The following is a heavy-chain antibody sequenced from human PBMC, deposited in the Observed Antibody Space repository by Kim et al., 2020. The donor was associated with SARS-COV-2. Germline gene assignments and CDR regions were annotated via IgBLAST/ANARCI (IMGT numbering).Heavy chain of an antibody. V-gene: IGHV4-34*01. J-gene: IGHJ5*02. D-gene: IGHD4-17*01. CDR2: INHSGST. CDR3: ARGARSTVTTFRLHHNNWLDP. CDR1: GGSFSGYY. Sequence: SETLSLTCAVYGGSFSGYYWSWIRQPPGKGLEWIGEINHSGSTNYNPSLKSRVTISVDTSKNQFSLKLSSVTAADTAVYYCARGARSTVTTFRLHHNNWLDPWGQGTLVTVSS.